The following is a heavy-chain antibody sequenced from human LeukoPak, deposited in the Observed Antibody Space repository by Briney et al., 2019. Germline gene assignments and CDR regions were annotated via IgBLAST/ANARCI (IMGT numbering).Heavy chain of an antibody. Sequence: ASVKVSCKPFGGTLSNLALSWVRQAPGQGLEWMGGIIPIFGAPNYAQQFQDRLTLSADLSTNTAFMELSSLTSDDTAVYFCAGRHCGGDCYSTYYYYYGLDVWGQGTTVTVSS. J-gene: IGHJ6*02. CDR1: GGTLSNLA. D-gene: IGHD2-21*02. V-gene: IGHV1-69*01. CDR2: IIPIFGAP. CDR3: AGRHCGGDCYSTYYYYYGLDV.